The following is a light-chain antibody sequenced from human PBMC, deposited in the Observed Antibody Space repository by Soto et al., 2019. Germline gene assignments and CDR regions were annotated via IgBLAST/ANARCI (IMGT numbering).Light chain of an antibody. CDR3: QQRSNWPPT. Sequence: EIVLTQSPATLSLSPGERAILSCRASQSVTSYVAWYQQRAGQAPRLLIYDASNRAPGVPVRFSGGGSGTDFTLTISGLEPEDFAVYYCQQRSNWPPTFGQGTKVEIK. CDR2: DAS. V-gene: IGKV3-11*01. J-gene: IGKJ1*01. CDR1: QSVTSY.